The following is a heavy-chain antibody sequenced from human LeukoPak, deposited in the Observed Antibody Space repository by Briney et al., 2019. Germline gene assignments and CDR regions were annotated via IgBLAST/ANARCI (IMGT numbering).Heavy chain of an antibody. Sequence: PSETLSLTCAVYGGSLSDYYWSWIRQPPGKGLEWIGYIYYTGSTNYNPSLQSRVTISVDTSKNQFSLKLSSVTAADTAVYYCARAAPDYDYVWGSYRYPHWFDPWGQGTLVTVSS. CDR3: ARAAPDYDYVWGSYRYPHWFDP. J-gene: IGHJ5*02. CDR2: IYYTGST. V-gene: IGHV4-59*01. D-gene: IGHD3-16*02. CDR1: GGSLSDYY.